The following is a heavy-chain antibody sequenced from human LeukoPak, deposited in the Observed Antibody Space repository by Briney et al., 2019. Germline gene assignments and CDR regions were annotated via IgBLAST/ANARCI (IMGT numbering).Heavy chain of an antibody. CDR3: AKNELLWFGEFDAFDI. J-gene: IGHJ3*02. Sequence: EGSLRVSCAASGFTFSSYGMHWVRQAPGKGLEWVAVISYDGSNKYYADSVKGRFTISRDNSKNTLYLQMNSLRAEDTAVYYCAKNELLWFGEFDAFDIWGQGTMVTVSS. V-gene: IGHV3-30*18. D-gene: IGHD3-10*01. CDR2: ISYDGSNK. CDR1: GFTFSSYG.